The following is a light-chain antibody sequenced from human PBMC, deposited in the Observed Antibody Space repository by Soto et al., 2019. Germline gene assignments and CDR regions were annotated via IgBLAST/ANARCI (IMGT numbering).Light chain of an antibody. CDR2: DAS. J-gene: IGKJ1*01. CDR1: QSISNW. V-gene: IGKV1-5*01. Sequence: DIHMTQSPPTLSASVGDRVTITCRASQSISNWLAWYQQKPGKAPKLLIFDASSLESGVPSRFSGSGSGTQFTLTISSLQPDDFATYYCQQYNSYSSTFGQGTKVDIK. CDR3: QQYNSYSST.